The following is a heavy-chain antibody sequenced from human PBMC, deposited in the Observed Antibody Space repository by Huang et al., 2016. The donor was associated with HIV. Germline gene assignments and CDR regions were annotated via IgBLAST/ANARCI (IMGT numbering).Heavy chain of an antibody. CDR2: LSKEGRGK. J-gene: IGHJ4*02. D-gene: IGHD3-22*01. CDR3: AREDGSSGDCGYFGP. CDR1: GFVLNTYV. Sequence: QVQLVESGGGVVQPGRSLRLSCGASGFVLNTYVLHWVRQNQGKGLEGGAGLSKEGRGKHYAESVKGRFTISKDNSKNTLYLEMDSLTPEDTGVYYCAREDGSSGDCGYFGPWGQGAQVTVAT. V-gene: IGHV3-30*03.